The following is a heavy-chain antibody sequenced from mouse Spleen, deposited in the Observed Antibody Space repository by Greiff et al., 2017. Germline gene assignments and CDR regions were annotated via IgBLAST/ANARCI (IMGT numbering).Heavy chain of an antibody. J-gene: IGHJ4*01. Sequence: QVHVKQSGAELVRPGASVTLSCKASGYTFTDYEMHWVKQTPVHGLEWIGAIDPETGGTAYNQKFKGKAILTADKSSSTAYMELRSLTSEDSAVYYCTRRMGGYYVDYAMDYWGQGTSVTVSS. CDR1: GYTFTDYE. V-gene: IGHV1-15*01. CDR2: IDPETGGT. CDR3: TRRMGGYYVDYAMDY. D-gene: IGHD2-3*01.